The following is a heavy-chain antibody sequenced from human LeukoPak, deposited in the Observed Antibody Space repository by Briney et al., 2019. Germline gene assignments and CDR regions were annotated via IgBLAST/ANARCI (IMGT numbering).Heavy chain of an antibody. J-gene: IGHJ4*02. CDR3: ARGSDSSGWYSSFDY. CDR1: GFTFSSYW. V-gene: IGHV3-74*01. D-gene: IGHD6-19*01. Sequence: PGGSLRLSCAASGFTFSSYWMHWVRQAPGKGLVWVSRINSDGSSTSYADSVKGRFTISRDNAKNALYLQMNSLRAEDTAVYYGARGSDSSGWYSSFDYWGQGTLVTVSS. CDR2: INSDGSST.